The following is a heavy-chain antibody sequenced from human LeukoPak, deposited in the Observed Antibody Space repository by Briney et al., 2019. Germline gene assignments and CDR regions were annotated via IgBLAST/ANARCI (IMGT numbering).Heavy chain of an antibody. Sequence: SETLSLTCTVSGGSISSYYWSWIRQPPGKGLEWIGYIYTSGSTNYNPSLKSRVTISVDTSKNQFSLKLSSVTAADTAVYYCARGRGIVVVPAAPPRSYNWFDPWGQGTLVTVSS. D-gene: IGHD2-2*01. CDR1: GGSISSYY. J-gene: IGHJ5*02. CDR3: ARGRGIVVVPAAPPRSYNWFDP. CDR2: IYTSGST. V-gene: IGHV4-4*09.